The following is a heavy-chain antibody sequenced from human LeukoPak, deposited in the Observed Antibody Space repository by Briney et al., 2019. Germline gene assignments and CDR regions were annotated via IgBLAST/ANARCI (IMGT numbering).Heavy chain of an antibody. CDR3: ARDDSSSWYELWNGQTADY. CDR2: IKQDGSEK. D-gene: IGHD6-13*01. Sequence: GGSLRLSCAASGFTFSSYWMSWVRQAPGKGLEWVANIKQDGSEKYYVDSVKGRFTISRDNAKNSLYLQMNSLRAKDTAVYYCARDDSSSWYELWNGQTADYWGQGTLVTVSS. J-gene: IGHJ4*02. CDR1: GFTFSSYW. V-gene: IGHV3-7*01.